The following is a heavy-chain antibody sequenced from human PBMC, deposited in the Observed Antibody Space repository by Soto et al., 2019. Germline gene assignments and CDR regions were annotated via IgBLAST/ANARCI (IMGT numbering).Heavy chain of an antibody. Sequence: QVQLVESGGGVVQPGRSLRLSCAASGFTFSSYAMHWVRQAPGKGLEWVAVISYDGSNKYYADSVKGRFTISRDNSKNTLYLQMNSLRAEDTAVYYCARDGDTADYYGMDVWGQGTTVTVSS. D-gene: IGHD5-18*01. V-gene: IGHV3-30-3*01. CDR2: ISYDGSNK. CDR3: ARDGDTADYYGMDV. J-gene: IGHJ6*02. CDR1: GFTFSSYA.